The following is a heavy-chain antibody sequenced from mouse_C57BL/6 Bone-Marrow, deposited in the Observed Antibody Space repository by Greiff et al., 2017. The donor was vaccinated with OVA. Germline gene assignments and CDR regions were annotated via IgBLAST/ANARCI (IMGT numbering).Heavy chain of an antibody. CDR1: GFTFSDYY. V-gene: IGHV5-12*01. CDR3: AREGYYAMDY. J-gene: IGHJ4*01. CDR2: ISNGGGST. Sequence: EVKLMESGGGLVQPGGSLKLSCAASGFTFSDYYMYWVRQTPEKRLEWVAYISNGGGSTYYPDTVKGRFTISRDNAKNTLYLQMSRLKSEDTDMYYCAREGYYAMDYWGQGTSVTVSS.